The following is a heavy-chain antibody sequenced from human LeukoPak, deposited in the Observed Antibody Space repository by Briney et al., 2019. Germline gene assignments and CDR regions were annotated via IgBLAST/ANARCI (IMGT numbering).Heavy chain of an antibody. CDR2: ISWNSGSI. Sequence: GRSLRLSCAASGFTFDDYAMHWVRQAPGKGLEWFSGISWNSGSIGYADSVKGRFTISRDNAKNSLYLQMNSLRAEDMALYYCAKDGRPFDLWGRGTLVTVSS. CDR1: GFTFDDYA. CDR3: AKDGRPFDL. J-gene: IGHJ2*01. V-gene: IGHV3-9*03.